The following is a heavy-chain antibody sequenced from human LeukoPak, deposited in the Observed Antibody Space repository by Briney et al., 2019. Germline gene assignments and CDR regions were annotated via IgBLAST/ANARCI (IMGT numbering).Heavy chain of an antibody. CDR1: GGTFSSYA. J-gene: IGHJ5*01. CDR2: IIPILGIA. D-gene: IGHD3-22*01. CDR3: ARVYDSSGYYYDS. Sequence: SVKVSCKASGGTFSSYAISWVRQAPGQGLEWMGRIIPILGIANYAQKFQGRVTITADKSTSTAYMELSSLRSEDTAVYYCARVYDSSGYYYDSWGQGTLVTVSS. V-gene: IGHV1-69*04.